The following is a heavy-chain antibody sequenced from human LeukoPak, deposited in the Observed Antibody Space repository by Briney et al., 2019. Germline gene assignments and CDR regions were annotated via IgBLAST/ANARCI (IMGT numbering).Heavy chain of an antibody. CDR2: IKSESDGGTT. CDR3: VDTPFDY. Sequence: GGSLRLSCAAPGLTFTNAWMSWVRQAPGKGLEWVGRIKSESDGGTTDYAAPVKGRFTISRDDSKNTLYLQMNSLKTEDTAVYYCVDTPFDYWGQGTLVTVSS. D-gene: IGHD5-18*01. CDR1: GLTFTNAW. V-gene: IGHV3-15*01. J-gene: IGHJ4*02.